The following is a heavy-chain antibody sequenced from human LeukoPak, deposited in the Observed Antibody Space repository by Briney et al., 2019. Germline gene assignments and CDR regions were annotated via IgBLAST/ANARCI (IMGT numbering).Heavy chain of an antibody. D-gene: IGHD3-22*01. CDR2: MNPNSGNT. J-gene: IGHJ4*02. Sequence: GASVKVSCKASGYTFTSYDINWVRQATGQGLEWMGWMNPNSGNTGYAQKFQGRVTITRNTSISTAYMELSSLRSEDTAVYYCARGYRIYDSSGYYNLDYWGQGTLVTVSS. CDR3: ARGYRIYDSSGYYNLDY. V-gene: IGHV1-8*03. CDR1: GYTFTSYD.